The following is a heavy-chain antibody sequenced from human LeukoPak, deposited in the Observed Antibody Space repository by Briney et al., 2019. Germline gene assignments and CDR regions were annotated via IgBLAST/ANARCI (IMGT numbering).Heavy chain of an antibody. Sequence: SETLSLTCAVSGGSISSYYWSWIRQPPGKGLEWIGYIYDSGSTNYNPPLKSRVTISVDTSKNQFSLKLRSVTAADTAVYYCARDRVGQQLVGRNYYYYYMDVWGKGTTVTISS. CDR2: IYDSGST. J-gene: IGHJ6*03. CDR1: GGSISSYY. V-gene: IGHV4-59*01. CDR3: ARDRVGQQLVGRNYYYYYMDV. D-gene: IGHD6-13*01.